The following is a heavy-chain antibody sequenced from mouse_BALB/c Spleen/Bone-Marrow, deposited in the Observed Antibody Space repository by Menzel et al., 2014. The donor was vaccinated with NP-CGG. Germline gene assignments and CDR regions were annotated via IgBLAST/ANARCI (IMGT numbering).Heavy chain of an antibody. V-gene: IGHV5-9-1*01. Sequence: EVMLVESGADLVKPGGSLKLSCAASGFTFSSYAMSWVRQTPEKRLEWVATISSGGSYTYYPDSVKGRLTISRDNAKNPLFLQMSSLRSEAPAMYYCARRYVNFFDYFDFCRLGTPLSVSS. J-gene: IGHJ2*01. CDR1: GFTFSSYA. D-gene: IGHD2-1*01. CDR3: ARRYVNFFDYFDF. CDR2: ISSGGSYT.